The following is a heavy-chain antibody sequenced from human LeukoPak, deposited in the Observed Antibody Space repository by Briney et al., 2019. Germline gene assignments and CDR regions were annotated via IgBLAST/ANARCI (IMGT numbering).Heavy chain of an antibody. CDR2: IWYDGSNK. J-gene: IGHJ4*02. D-gene: IGHD3-22*01. V-gene: IGHV3-33*01. CDR3: ARVRSGYSFGDY. CDR1: GFTFSSYG. Sequence: GRSLRLSCAASGFTFSSYGMHWVRQAPGKGLEWVAVIWYDGSNKYYADSVKGRFTIPRDNSKNTLYLQMNSLRAEDTAVYYCARVRSGYSFGDYWGQGTLVTVSS.